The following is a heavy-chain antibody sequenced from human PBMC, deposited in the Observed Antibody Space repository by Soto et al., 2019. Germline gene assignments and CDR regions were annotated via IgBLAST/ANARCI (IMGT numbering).Heavy chain of an antibody. Sequence: GGSLRLSCAASGFTFSSYSVNWVRQAPGKGLEWVSSISSSSSYIYYADSVKGRFTISRDNAKNSLSLQMNSLRAEDTAVYYCAREYTAWPLAYGLDVWGQGTTVTVSS. V-gene: IGHV3-21*01. CDR1: GFTFSSYS. CDR3: AREYTAWPLAYGLDV. J-gene: IGHJ6*02. D-gene: IGHD2-2*02. CDR2: ISSSSSYI.